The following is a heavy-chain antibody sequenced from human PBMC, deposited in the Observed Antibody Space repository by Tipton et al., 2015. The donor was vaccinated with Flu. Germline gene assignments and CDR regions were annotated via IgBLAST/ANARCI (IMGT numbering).Heavy chain of an antibody. D-gene: IGHD3-10*01. CDR3: ARLTYYYGSGTSDC. Sequence: TLSLTCSVSGDSIGSRYYWGWIRQPPGGGLEWIGNIHPSGNAYYNPSLKSRVTISVDTSKIQFSLKLSSVTAADTAVYYCARLTYYYGSGTSDCWGHGTLLTVSS. V-gene: IGHV4-38-2*01. CDR1: GDSIGSRYY. J-gene: IGHJ4*01. CDR2: IHPSGNA.